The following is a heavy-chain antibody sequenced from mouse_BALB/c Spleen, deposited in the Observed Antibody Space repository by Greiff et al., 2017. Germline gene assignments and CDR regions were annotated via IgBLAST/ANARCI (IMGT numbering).Heavy chain of an antibody. Sequence: VQLQQSGPELVKPGASVKISCKASGYSFTGYYMHWVKQSHVKSLEWIGRINPYNGATSYNQNFKDKASLTVDKSSSTAYMELHSLTSEDSAVYYCAREDGSYFDYWGQGTTLTVSS. CDR1: GYSFTGYY. D-gene: IGHD1-1*01. V-gene: IGHV1-31*01. CDR2: INPYNGAT. J-gene: IGHJ2*01. CDR3: AREDGSYFDY.